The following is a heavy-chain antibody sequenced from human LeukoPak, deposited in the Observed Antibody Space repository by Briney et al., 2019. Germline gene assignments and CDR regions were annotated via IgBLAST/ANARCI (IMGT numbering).Heavy chain of an antibody. CDR2: INPSGGST. V-gene: IGHV1-46*01. CDR3: AKTLRFLGYFQH. CDR1: GYTFTSYY. Sequence: ASVKVSCKASGYTFTSYYMHWVRQAPGQGLEWMGIINPSGGSTSYAQKFQGRVTMTRDTSTSTVYMELSSLRSEDTAVYYCAKTLRFLGYFQHWGQGTLDTVSS. J-gene: IGHJ1*01. D-gene: IGHD3-3*01.